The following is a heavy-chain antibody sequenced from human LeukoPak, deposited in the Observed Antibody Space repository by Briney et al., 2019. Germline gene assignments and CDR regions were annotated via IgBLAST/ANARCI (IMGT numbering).Heavy chain of an antibody. V-gene: IGHV4-34*01. Sequence: SETLSLTCAVYGGSFSGYYWSWIRQPPGKGLEWIGEINHSGSTNYNPSLKSRVTISVDTSKNQFSLKLSSVTAADTAVYYCARGDIVATGYFDYWGQGTLVTVSS. J-gene: IGHJ4*02. CDR1: GGSFSGYY. CDR2: INHSGST. CDR3: ARGDIVATGYFDY. D-gene: IGHD5-12*01.